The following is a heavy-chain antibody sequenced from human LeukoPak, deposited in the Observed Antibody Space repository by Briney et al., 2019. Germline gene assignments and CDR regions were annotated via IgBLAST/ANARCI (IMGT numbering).Heavy chain of an antibody. V-gene: IGHV4-38-2*01. CDR1: GYSISSGYY. CDR3: AGNIAVAGFDAFDI. D-gene: IGHD6-19*01. J-gene: IGHJ3*02. CDR2: IYYSGST. Sequence: KPSETLSLTCAVSGYSISSGYYWGWARQPPGKGLEWIGSIYYSGSTYYNPSLKSRVTTSVDTSKNQFSLKLSSVTAADTAIYYCAGNIAVAGFDAFDIWGQGTMVTVSS.